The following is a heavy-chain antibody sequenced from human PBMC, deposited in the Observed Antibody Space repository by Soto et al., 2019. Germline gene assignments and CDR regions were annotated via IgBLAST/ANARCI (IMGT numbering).Heavy chain of an antibody. CDR3: ARDGYYYDSSGLTLGY. D-gene: IGHD3-22*01. V-gene: IGHV4-30-4*01. CDR2: IYYSGST. Sequence: PSETLSLTCTVSGGSISSVDYYWSWIRQPPGKGLEWIGYIYYSGSTYYNPSLKSRVTISVDTSKNQFSLKLSSVTAADTAVYYCARDGYYYDSSGLTLGYWGQGTLVTVS. J-gene: IGHJ4*02. CDR1: GGSISSVDYY.